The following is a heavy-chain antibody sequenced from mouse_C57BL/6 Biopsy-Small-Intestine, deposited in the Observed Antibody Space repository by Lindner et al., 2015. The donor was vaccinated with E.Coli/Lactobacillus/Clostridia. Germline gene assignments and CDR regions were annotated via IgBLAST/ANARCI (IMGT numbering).Heavy chain of an antibody. CDR3: ARWNYYGSSHYYAMDY. D-gene: IGHD1-1*01. V-gene: IGHV1-82*01. J-gene: IGHJ4*01. Sequence: VQLQESGPELVKPGASVKISCKASGYAFSSSWMNWVKQRPGKGLEWIGRIYPGDGDTNYNGKFKGKATLTADKSSSTAYMQLSSLTSEDPAVYFCARWNYYGSSHYYAMDYWGQGTSVTVSS. CDR1: GYAFSSSW. CDR2: IYPGDGDT.